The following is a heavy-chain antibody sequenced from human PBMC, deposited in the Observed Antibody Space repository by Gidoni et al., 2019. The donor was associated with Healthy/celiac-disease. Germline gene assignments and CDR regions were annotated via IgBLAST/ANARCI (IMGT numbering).Heavy chain of an antibody. Sequence: QVQLQESGPGLVKPSETLSLTCAVSGYSISSGYYWGWIRQPPGKGLEWIGSIYHSGSTYYNPSLKSRVTISVDTPKNQFSLKLSSVTAADTAVYYCASSWGADYWGQGTLVTVSS. CDR3: ASSWGADY. J-gene: IGHJ4*02. V-gene: IGHV4-38-2*01. CDR1: GYSISSGYY. CDR2: IYHSGST. D-gene: IGHD3-16*01.